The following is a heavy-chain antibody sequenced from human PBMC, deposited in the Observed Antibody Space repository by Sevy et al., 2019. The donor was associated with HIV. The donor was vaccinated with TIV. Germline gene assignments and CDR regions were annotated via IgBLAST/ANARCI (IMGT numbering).Heavy chain of an antibody. Sequence: GGSLRLSCAGSGFTFSSYAMNWVRQAPGKGLEWVSAISGNGGSTFYADSVKGRFSISRDNPKNTLYLQMNSLRAEDTAIYYCAKDLLIVVGEGMDVWGQGTTVTVSS. CDR2: ISGNGGST. CDR1: GFTFSSYA. J-gene: IGHJ6*02. CDR3: AKDLLIVVGEGMDV. V-gene: IGHV3-23*01. D-gene: IGHD2-2*01.